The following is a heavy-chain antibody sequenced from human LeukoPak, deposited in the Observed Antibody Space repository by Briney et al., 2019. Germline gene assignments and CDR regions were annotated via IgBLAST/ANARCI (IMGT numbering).Heavy chain of an antibody. Sequence: SQTLSLTCAVSGGSISSGGYSWSWLRQPPGKGLEWIGYIHHSGSTYYNPSLKSRVTISVDRSKNQFSLKLSSVTAADTAVYYCARARGLGVYYFDYWGQGTLVTVSS. CDR3: ARARGLGVYYFDY. CDR1: GGSISSGGYS. J-gene: IGHJ4*02. V-gene: IGHV4-30-2*01. D-gene: IGHD6-19*01. CDR2: IHHSGST.